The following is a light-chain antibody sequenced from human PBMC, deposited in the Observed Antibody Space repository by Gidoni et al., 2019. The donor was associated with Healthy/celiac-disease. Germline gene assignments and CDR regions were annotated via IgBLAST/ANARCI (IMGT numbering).Light chain of an antibody. V-gene: IGKV3-15*01. CDR2: GAS. J-gene: IGKJ1*01. CDR1: QSVSSD. Sequence: IVMTKSPATLSVSPGERATLSCRASQSVSSDLAWYQQKPGQAPRLLICGASTRATGIPARFSGSGSGTEFTLTISSLQCEDFAVYYCQQYNNWPRTFGQGTKVEIK. CDR3: QQYNNWPRT.